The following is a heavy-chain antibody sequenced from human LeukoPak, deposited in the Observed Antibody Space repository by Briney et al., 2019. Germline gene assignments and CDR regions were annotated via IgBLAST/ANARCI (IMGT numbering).Heavy chain of an antibody. CDR3: ARGGEGYCSSTSCRVPFDY. D-gene: IGHD2-2*01. CDR2: IIXXXGTA. Sequence: GTXXXXAXXXVRXAPXQXXXXXXGIIXXXGTANYAQKFQGRVTITADESTSTAYMELSSLRSEDTAVYYCARGGEGYCSSTSCRVPFDYWGQGTLVTVSS. V-gene: IGHV1-69*01. J-gene: IGHJ4*02. CDR1: GTXXXXA.